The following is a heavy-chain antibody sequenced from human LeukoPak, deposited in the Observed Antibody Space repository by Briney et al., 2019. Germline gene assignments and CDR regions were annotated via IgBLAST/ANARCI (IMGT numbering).Heavy chain of an antibody. Sequence: GRSLRLSCAASGFTFSNYAMHWVRQAPGKGLEWVAVISYDGSNKYYADSVKGRFTISRDNSKNTLSLQMNSLRADDTAAYYCAKDSGYSSRWYAIDIWGQGTMVTVSS. J-gene: IGHJ3*02. CDR3: AKDSGYSSRWYAIDI. CDR2: ISYDGSNK. CDR1: GFTFSNYA. V-gene: IGHV3-30*18. D-gene: IGHD6-13*01.